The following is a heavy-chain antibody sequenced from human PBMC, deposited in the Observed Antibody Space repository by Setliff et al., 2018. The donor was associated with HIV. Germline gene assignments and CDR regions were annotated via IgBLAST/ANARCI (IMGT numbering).Heavy chain of an antibody. V-gene: IGHV1-24*01. CDR2: FDPEDGET. Sequence: ASVKVSCKVSGYTLTELSMHWVRQAPGKGLEWMGGFDPEDGETIYAQKFQGRVTMTEATSTDTVYMELSSLRSEDTAVYYCAKTLPTLYPPHDYYFAMDVWGQGTTVTVSS. CDR3: AKTLPTLYPPHDYYFAMDV. D-gene: IGHD2-15*01. J-gene: IGHJ6*02. CDR1: GYTLTELS.